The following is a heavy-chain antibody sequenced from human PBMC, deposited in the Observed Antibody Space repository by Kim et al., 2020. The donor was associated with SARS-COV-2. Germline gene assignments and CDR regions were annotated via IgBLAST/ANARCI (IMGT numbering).Heavy chain of an antibody. V-gene: IGHV5-51*01. CDR1: GYSFTSYW. D-gene: IGHD6-6*01. CDR2: IYPGDSDT. J-gene: IGHJ4*02. Sequence: GESLKISCKGSGYSFTSYWIGWVRQMPGKGLEWMGIIYPGDSDTRYSPSFQGQVTISADKSISTAYLQWSSLKASDTAMYYCARSLLRASGAARRAARFDYWGQGTLVTVSS. CDR3: ARSLLRASGAARRAARFDY.